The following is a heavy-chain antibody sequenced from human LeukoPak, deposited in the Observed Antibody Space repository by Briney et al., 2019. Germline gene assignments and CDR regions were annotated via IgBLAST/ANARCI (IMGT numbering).Heavy chain of an antibody. CDR3: ASHRGPGYYGMDV. Sequence: SQTLSLTCTVSGGSISSGSYYWSWIRQPAGKGLEWIGRIYTSGSTNYNPSLKSRVTISVDTSKNQFSLKLSSVTAADTAVYYCASHRGPGYYGMDVWGQGTTVTVSS. CDR1: GGSISSGSYY. CDR2: IYTSGST. D-gene: IGHD1-26*01. J-gene: IGHJ6*02. V-gene: IGHV4-61*02.